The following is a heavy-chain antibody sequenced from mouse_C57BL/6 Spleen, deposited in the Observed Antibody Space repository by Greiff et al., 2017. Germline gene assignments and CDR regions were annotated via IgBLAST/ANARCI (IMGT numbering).Heavy chain of an antibody. J-gene: IGHJ4*01. D-gene: IGHD2-5*01. CDR3: ARGAYDSNYAMDY. Sequence: QVQLQQSGPELVKPGASVKIPCKASGYAFSSSWMNWVKQRLGKGLEWIGRIYPGDGDTNYNGKFKGKATLTTDKASSTAYMQLSSLTSEDSAVYFCARGAYDSNYAMDYWGQGTSVTVSS. V-gene: IGHV1-82*01. CDR2: IYPGDGDT. CDR1: GYAFSSSW.